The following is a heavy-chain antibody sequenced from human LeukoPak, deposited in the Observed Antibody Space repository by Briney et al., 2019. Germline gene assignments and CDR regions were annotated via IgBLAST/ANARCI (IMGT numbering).Heavy chain of an antibody. Sequence: GGSLRLSCAASGFTFSSYAMHWVRQAPGKGLEWVAVISYDGSNKYYADSVEGRFTISRDNSKNTLYLQMNSLRAEGTAVYYCAMNRGYGSGSYYTYYYYGMDVWGQGTTVTVSS. D-gene: IGHD3-10*01. CDR2: ISYDGSNK. CDR1: GFTFSSYA. CDR3: AMNRGYGSGSYYTYYYYGMDV. J-gene: IGHJ6*02. V-gene: IGHV3-30-3*01.